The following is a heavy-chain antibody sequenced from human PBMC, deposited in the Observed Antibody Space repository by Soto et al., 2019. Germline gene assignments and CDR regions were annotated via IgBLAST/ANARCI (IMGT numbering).Heavy chain of an antibody. CDR2: IGTAGDT. V-gene: IGHV3-13*01. CDR1: GFTFSSYD. CDR3: ARGPLSKGYSSSWFLDY. Sequence: GGSLRLSCAASGFTFSSYDMHWVRQATGKGLEWVSAIGTAGDTYYPGSVKGRFTISRENAKNTLYFQMNSLRAGDTAVYYCARGPLSKGYSSSWFLDYWGQGTLVTVSS. D-gene: IGHD6-13*01. J-gene: IGHJ4*01.